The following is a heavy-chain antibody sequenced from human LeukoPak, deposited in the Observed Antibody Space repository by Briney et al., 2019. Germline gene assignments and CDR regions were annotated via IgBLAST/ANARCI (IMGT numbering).Heavy chain of an antibody. J-gene: IGHJ4*02. D-gene: IGHD3-10*01. V-gene: IGHV3-74*01. CDR1: GFAFSTYW. Sequence: GGSLRLSCAASGFAFSTYWMHWVRQAPGKGLVWVSRINSDGGSTSYADSVKGRFTISRDNAKNTLYLQMNSLRAEDTAVYYCAVRGVITTDPSDYWGQGTLVTVSS. CDR3: AVRGVITTDPSDY. CDR2: INSDGGST.